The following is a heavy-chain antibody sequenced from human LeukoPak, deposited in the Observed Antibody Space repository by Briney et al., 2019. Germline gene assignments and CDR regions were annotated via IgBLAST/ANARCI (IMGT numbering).Heavy chain of an antibody. CDR1: GGSTSSSSYY. Sequence: SETLSLTCTVSGGSTSSSSYYWGWIRQPPGKGLEWIGSIYYSGSTYYNPSLKSRVTISVDTSKNQFSLKLSSVTAADTAVYYCIGSSSWYDYWGQGTLVTVSS. J-gene: IGHJ4*02. V-gene: IGHV4-39*01. CDR3: IGSSSWYDY. D-gene: IGHD6-13*01. CDR2: IYYSGST.